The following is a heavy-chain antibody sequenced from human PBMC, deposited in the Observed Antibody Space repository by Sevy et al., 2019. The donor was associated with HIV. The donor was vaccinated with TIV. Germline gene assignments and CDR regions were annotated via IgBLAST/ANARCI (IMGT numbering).Heavy chain of an antibody. J-gene: IGHJ6*02. CDR3: ARHDGLGYYDFWSGYPYGMDV. CDR1: GGSISSSSYY. D-gene: IGHD3-3*01. V-gene: IGHV4-39*01. CDR2: IYYSGST. Sequence: SETLSLTCTVSGGSISSSSYYWGWIRQPPGKGLEWIGSIYYSGSTYYNPSLKSRVNISVDTSKNQFSLKLSSVTAADTAVYYCARHDGLGYYDFWSGYPYGMDVWGQGTTVTVSS.